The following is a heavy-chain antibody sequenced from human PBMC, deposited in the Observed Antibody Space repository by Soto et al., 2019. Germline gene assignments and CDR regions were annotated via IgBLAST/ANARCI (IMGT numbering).Heavy chain of an antibody. CDR1: GGSISSYY. Sequence: LSETLSLTCSVSGGSISSYYWSWIRQPPGKGLEWIGYIFYGGSTNYSPSLKSRVTISLNTSKSPSYIPLSSVTAADTAAYYCASVDRTPTTTRDYHYYGLDVWGQGSTVT. D-gene: IGHD4-17*01. CDR2: IFYGGST. V-gene: IGHV4-59*01. J-gene: IGHJ6*02. CDR3: ASVDRTPTTTRDYHYYGLDV.